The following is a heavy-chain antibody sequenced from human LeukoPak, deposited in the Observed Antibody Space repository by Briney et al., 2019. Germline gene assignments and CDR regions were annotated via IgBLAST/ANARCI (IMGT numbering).Heavy chain of an antibody. J-gene: IGHJ5*02. D-gene: IGHD6-19*01. V-gene: IGHV4-59*08. CDR1: GGSISSYY. Sequence: PSETLSLTCTVSGGSISSYYWSWIRQPPGKGLELIGYIYYSGSTNYNPSLKSRVTISVDTSKNQFSLKLSSVTAADTAVYYCARRVAVAGRSGNWFDPWGQGTLVTVSS. CDR3: ARRVAVAGRSGNWFDP. CDR2: IYYSGST.